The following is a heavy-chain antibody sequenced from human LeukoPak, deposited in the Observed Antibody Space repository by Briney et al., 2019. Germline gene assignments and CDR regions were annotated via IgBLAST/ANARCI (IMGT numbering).Heavy chain of an antibody. CDR1: GFTFSSYG. V-gene: IGHV3-30*02. Sequence: GGSLRLSCAASGFTFSSYGMHWVRQAPGKGLEWVAFIRYDGSNKYYADSVKGRFTISRDNSKNTLYLQMNSLRAEDTAVYYCARVFLYGYGSYDYWGQGTLVTVSS. CDR3: ARVFLYGYGSYDY. D-gene: IGHD3-10*01. CDR2: IRYDGSNK. J-gene: IGHJ4*02.